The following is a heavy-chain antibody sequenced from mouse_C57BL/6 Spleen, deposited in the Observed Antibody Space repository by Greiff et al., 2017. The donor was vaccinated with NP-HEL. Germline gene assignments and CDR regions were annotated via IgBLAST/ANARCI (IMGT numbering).Heavy chain of an antibody. D-gene: IGHD1-1*01. CDR2: IHPNSGST. V-gene: IGHV1-64*01. CDR3: ARRDYYGSSYAY. CDR1: GYTFTSYW. J-gene: IGHJ3*01. Sequence: QVQLQQPGAELVKPGASVKLSCKASGYTFTSYWMHWVKQRPGQGLEWIGMIHPNSGSTNYNEKFKSKATLTVDKSSSTAYMQRSSLTSEDSAVYYCARRDYYGSSYAYWGQGTLVTVSA.